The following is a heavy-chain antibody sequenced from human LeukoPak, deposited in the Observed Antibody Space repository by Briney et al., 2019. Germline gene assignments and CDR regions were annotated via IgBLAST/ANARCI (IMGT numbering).Heavy chain of an antibody. Sequence: SETLSLTCTVSGGSISSAGYYWYWIRQHPGRGLEWIGYIYYSGSTNYNPSLKSRVTISVDTSKNQFSLKLSSVTAADTAVYYCARDLYGDYFLDVWGQGTTVTVSS. CDR1: GGSISSAGYY. J-gene: IGHJ6*03. D-gene: IGHD4-17*01. CDR2: IYYSGST. V-gene: IGHV4-61*08. CDR3: ARDLYGDYFLDV.